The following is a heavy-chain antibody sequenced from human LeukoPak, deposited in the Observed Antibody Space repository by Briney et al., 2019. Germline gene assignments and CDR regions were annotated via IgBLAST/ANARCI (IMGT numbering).Heavy chain of an antibody. V-gene: IGHV4-30-4*01. CDR1: GGSIRSDDFY. Sequence: SQTVSHTCSVSGGSIRSDDFYWSWTRHPPGKGLEWVGYTYYSGSTYYNPSLKSRVTISLDTYKNQFSLKLSSVTAADTAVYYCARDSSGYYFDIWGQGTMVTVSS. CDR2: TYYSGST. J-gene: IGHJ3*02. D-gene: IGHD3-22*01. CDR3: ARDSSGYYFDI.